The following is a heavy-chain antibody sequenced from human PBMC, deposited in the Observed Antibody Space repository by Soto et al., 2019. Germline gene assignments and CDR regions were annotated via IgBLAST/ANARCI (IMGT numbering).Heavy chain of an antibody. J-gene: IGHJ6*02. CDR1: GFSFSTYV. Sequence: GGSLRLSCVASGFSFSTYVMHWVRQAPGKGLEWVCFISGSSGSIYYGDSVKGRFSVSRDNSKNTLYLRMNSLRAEDTAVYYCAKDYSFNGMDVWGQGTKVTVSS. V-gene: IGHV3-23*01. CDR3: AKDYSFNGMDV. CDR2: ISGSSGSI.